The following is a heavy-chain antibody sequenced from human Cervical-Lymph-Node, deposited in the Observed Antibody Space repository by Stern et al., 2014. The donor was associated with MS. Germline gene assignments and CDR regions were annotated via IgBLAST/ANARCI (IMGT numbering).Heavy chain of an antibody. V-gene: IGHV4-31*03. CDR1: GASLSSLNYY. CDR3: ARDNGLRVEQFFDY. J-gene: IGHJ4*02. Sequence: QVQLVESGPGLVKPSQTLSLTCTVSGASLSSLNYYWSWIRQRPGKGLEWIGFLSYSGNTNYNPSLKRRVTVSADTSKTQFSLRLTSVTAADTAVYYCARDNGLRVEQFFDYWGQGILVTVSS. CDR2: LSYSGNT. D-gene: IGHD4-17*01.